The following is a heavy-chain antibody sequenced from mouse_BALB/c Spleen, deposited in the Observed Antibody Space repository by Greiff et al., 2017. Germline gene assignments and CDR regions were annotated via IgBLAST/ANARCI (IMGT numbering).Heavy chain of an antibody. V-gene: IGHV1S137*01. J-gene: IGHJ4*01. Sequence: VQLQQSGAELVRPGVSVKISCKGSGYTFTDYAMHWVKQSHAKSLEWIGVISTYYGDASYNQKFKGKATMTVDKSSSTAYMELARLTSEDSAIYYCARAFITTATDAMDYWGQGTSVTVSS. D-gene: IGHD1-2*01. CDR3: ARAFITTATDAMDY. CDR1: GYTFTDYA. CDR2: ISTYYGDA.